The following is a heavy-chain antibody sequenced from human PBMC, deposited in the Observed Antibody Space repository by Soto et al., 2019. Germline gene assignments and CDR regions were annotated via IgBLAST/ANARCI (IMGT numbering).Heavy chain of an antibody. Sequence: GASVKVSCKASGGTFSSYTISWVRQAPGQGLEWMGRIIPILGIANYAQKFQGRVTITADKSTSTAYMELSSLRSEDTAVYYCARDKGDRSRNRDYYYYMDVWGKGTTVTVSS. CDR2: IIPILGIA. J-gene: IGHJ6*03. D-gene: IGHD3-10*01. CDR3: ARDKGDRSRNRDYYYYMDV. V-gene: IGHV1-69*04. CDR1: GGTFSSYT.